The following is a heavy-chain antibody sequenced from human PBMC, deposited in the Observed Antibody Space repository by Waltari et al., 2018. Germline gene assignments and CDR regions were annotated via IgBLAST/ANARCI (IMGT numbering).Heavy chain of an antibody. CDR2: INHSGGT. CDR3: AKCTRYESGGLFHRAPCYMDV. CDR1: GGSFSGSF. D-gene: IGHD3-16*01. Sequence: QVQLQQWGAGLLKPSETLPLTCAVYGGSFSGSFWGWIRQSPGKGLEWIGEINHSGGTNYNPSLKSRVTMSVDTSKNQFSLKLSSVTAADTAVYYCAKCTRYESGGLFHRAPCYMDVWGIGTTVTVSS. V-gene: IGHV4-34*02. J-gene: IGHJ6*03.